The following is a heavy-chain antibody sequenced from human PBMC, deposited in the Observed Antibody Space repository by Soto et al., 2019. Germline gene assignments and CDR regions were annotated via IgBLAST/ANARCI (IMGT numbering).Heavy chain of an antibody. CDR3: AREDDFWSGYGFDY. V-gene: IGHV3-11*01. Sequence: LKLSCAASGFTFSDYYMSWIRQAPGKGLEWVSYISSSGSTIYYADSVKGRFTISRDNAKNSLYLQMNSLRAEDTAVYYCAREDDFWSGYGFDYWGQGTLVTVSS. D-gene: IGHD3-3*01. CDR2: ISSSGSTI. CDR1: GFTFSDYY. J-gene: IGHJ4*02.